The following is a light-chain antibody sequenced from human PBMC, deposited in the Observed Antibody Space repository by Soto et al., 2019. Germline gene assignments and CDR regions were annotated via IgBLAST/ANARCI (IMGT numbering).Light chain of an antibody. CDR3: QQNQDIPPT. CDR2: VAS. V-gene: IGKV1-39*01. J-gene: IGKJ1*01. CDR1: QSIDTY. Sequence: DIQMTQSPSSLSASVGDRVTVTCRASQSIDTYLNWYQQRPGQAPKLLIYVASTLQSGVPSRFSGSGPGTHFTLPISSLQPEDFATYYCQQNQDIPPTFGQGTRVERK.